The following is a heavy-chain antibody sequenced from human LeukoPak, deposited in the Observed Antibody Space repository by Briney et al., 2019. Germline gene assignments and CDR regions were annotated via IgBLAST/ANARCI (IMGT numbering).Heavy chain of an antibody. V-gene: IGHV3-23*01. D-gene: IGHD1-1*01. CDR2: ISGIGAST. Sequence: PAGSLRLSCAASGFAFSSYAMSWVRQAPGKGLEWVSGISGIGASTYYADSVKGRFTISRDNSKNTLYVQMNSLRAEDTAVYYCAIHWIQLGYWGQGTLVTVSS. J-gene: IGHJ4*02. CDR3: AIHWIQLGY. CDR1: GFAFSSYA.